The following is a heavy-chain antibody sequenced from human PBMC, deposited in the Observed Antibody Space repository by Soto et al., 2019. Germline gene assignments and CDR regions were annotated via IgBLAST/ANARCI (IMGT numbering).Heavy chain of an antibody. CDR2: ISSSSSYT. V-gene: IGHV3-11*03. J-gene: IGHJ5*02. CDR1: GFTFSDYY. Sequence: GGSLRLSCAASGFTFSDYYMSWIRQAPGKGLEWVSYISSSSSYTNYADSVKGRFTISRDNAKNSLYLQMNSLRAEDTAVYYCARMYGGYPWFDPWGQGTLVTVSS. D-gene: IGHD5-12*01. CDR3: ARMYGGYPWFDP.